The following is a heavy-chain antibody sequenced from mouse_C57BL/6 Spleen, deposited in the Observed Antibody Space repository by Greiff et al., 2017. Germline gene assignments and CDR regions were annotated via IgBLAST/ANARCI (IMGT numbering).Heavy chain of an antibody. V-gene: IGHV1-53*01. Sequence: VQLQQPGTELVKPGASVKLSCKASGYTFTSYWMHWVKQRPGQGLEWIGNINPSNGGTNYNEKFKSKATLTVDKSSSTAYMQLSSLTSEASAVYYCATNSHYYGSSYWYFDVWGTGTTVTVSS. CDR3: ATNSHYYGSSYWYFDV. CDR2: INPSNGGT. CDR1: GYTFTSYW. D-gene: IGHD1-1*01. J-gene: IGHJ1*03.